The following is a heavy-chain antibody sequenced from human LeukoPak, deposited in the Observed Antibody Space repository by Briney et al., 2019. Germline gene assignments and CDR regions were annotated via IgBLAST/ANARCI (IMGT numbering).Heavy chain of an antibody. CDR3: ARDHGSGSQQYMDD. CDR2: IYTSGNT. V-gene: IGHV4-4*07. D-gene: IGHD3-10*01. CDR1: GASISTYY. J-gene: IGHJ4*02. Sequence: SETLSLTCTVSGASISTYYWSWIRQPAGKGLEWIGRIYTSGNTNYNPSLKSRVTMSVDTSEKQFSLQLRSVTAADTAVYFCARDHGSGSQQYMDDWGQGTMVTVSS.